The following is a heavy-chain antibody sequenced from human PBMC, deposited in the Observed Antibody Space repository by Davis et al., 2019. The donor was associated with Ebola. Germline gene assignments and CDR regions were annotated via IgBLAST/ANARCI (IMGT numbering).Heavy chain of an antibody. D-gene: IGHD6-19*01. Sequence: ASVKVSCKASGYTFTYSLSGYYIHWVRQAPGQGLEWMGWINPNTGGTNFAQKFQGRVTMTRDTSISTAFMDLTRLRSDDTAVYYCARDHLMAVPALDYWGQGTLVTVSS. CDR2: INPNTGGT. CDR1: GYTFTYSLSGYY. V-gene: IGHV1-2*02. CDR3: ARDHLMAVPALDY. J-gene: IGHJ4*02.